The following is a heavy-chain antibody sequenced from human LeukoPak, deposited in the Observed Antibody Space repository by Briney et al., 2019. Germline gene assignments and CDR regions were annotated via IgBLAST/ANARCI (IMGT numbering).Heavy chain of an antibody. CDR1: GGSTRGYF. J-gene: IGHJ4*02. V-gene: IGHV4-59*08. CDR2: IYSSGST. Sequence: PSETLSLTCTVSGGSTRGYFWSWIRQPPGKGLEWIGHIYSSGSTTYTPFLQGRVTISLDTSKNQFSLKLSSVTAADTAVYYCARHYDSGSYPLDFWGQGTLVTVSS. CDR3: ARHYDSGSYPLDF. D-gene: IGHD3-10*01.